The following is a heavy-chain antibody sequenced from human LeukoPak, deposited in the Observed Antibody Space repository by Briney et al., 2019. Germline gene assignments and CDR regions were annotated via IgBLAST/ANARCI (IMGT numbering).Heavy chain of an antibody. D-gene: IGHD3-10*01. CDR2: ISSSGSTI. CDR1: GFTFSDYY. Sequence: KSGGSLRLSCAASGFTFSDYYMSWIRQAPGKGLEWVSYISSSGSTIYYADSVKGRFTISRDNAENSLYLQMNSLRAEDTAVYYCASLKRVRGVINHLDYWGQGALVTVSS. CDR3: ASLKRVRGVINHLDY. V-gene: IGHV3-11*04. J-gene: IGHJ4*02.